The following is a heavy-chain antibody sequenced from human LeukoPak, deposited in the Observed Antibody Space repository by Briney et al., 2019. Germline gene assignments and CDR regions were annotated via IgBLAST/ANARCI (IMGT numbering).Heavy chain of an antibody. Sequence: TPSETLSLTCTVSGGSISSYYWSWIRQPPGKGLEWIGYIYYSGSTNYNPSLKSRVTISVDTSKNQFSLKLSSVTAADTAVYYCARELGYCRSTSCSNNWFDPWGQGTLVTVSS. J-gene: IGHJ5*02. D-gene: IGHD2-2*01. CDR1: GGSISSYY. CDR3: ARELGYCRSTSCSNNWFDP. CDR2: IYYSGST. V-gene: IGHV4-59*01.